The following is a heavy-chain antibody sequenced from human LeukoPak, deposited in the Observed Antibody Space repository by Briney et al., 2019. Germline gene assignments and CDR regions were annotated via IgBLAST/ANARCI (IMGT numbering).Heavy chain of an antibody. D-gene: IGHD5-24*01. J-gene: IGHJ4*02. V-gene: IGHV3-7*01. Sequence: GGSLRLSCVASGFSFSTSWMSWVRQAPGKGLEWVANIKQDGSETYYVDSVKGRFTISRDNAKNSLYLQMNSLRAEDTAMYYCARDRRDGYNVLDYWGQGTLVTVSS. CDR1: GFSFSTSW. CDR2: IKQDGSET. CDR3: ARDRRDGYNVLDY.